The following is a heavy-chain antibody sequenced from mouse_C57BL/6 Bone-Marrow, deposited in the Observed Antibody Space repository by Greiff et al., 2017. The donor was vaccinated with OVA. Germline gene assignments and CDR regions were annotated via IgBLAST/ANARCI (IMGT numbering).Heavy chain of an antibody. CDR1: GYTFTSYW. CDR3: ARERLYYYGSSPFAY. CDR2: IDPSDSYT. V-gene: IGHV1-50*01. J-gene: IGHJ3*01. D-gene: IGHD1-1*01. Sequence: VQLQQPGAELVKPGASVKLSCKASGYTFTSYWMQWVKQRPGQGLEWIGEIDPSDSYTNYNQKFKGKATLTVDTSSSTAYMQLSSLTSEDSAVYYCARERLYYYGSSPFAYWGQGTLVTVSA.